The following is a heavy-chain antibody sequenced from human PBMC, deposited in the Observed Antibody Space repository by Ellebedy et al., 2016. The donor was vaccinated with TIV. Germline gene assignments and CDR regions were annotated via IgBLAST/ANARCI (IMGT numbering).Heavy chain of an antibody. V-gene: IGHV4-39*01. Sequence: SETLSLTCTVSGDSMSRSSYYWGWIRQPPGKGLEWIGSIYYTGSTDYNPSLKSRVAISADTSKNQFSLRLSSVTAADTAVYYCARWFGELLYVRWFDPWGQGTLVTGSS. J-gene: IGHJ5*02. CDR2: IYYTGST. CDR3: ARWFGELLYVRWFDP. D-gene: IGHD3-10*01. CDR1: GDSMSRSSYY.